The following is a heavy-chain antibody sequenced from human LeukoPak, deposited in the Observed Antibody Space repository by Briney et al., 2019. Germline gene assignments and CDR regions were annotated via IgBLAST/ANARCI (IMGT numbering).Heavy chain of an antibody. CDR2: INPNSGGT. CDR3: ARVPGCSSTNCYPAGDY. V-gene: IGHV1-2*02. J-gene: IGHJ4*02. D-gene: IGHD2-2*01. Sequence: ASVKVSCKASGYTFTGYYMHWVRQAPGQGLEWMGWINPNSGGTNYAQKFQGRVTMTRDTSISTAYMELSRLRSDDTAVYYCARVPGCSSTNCYPAGDYWGQGTLVTVSS. CDR1: GYTFTGYY.